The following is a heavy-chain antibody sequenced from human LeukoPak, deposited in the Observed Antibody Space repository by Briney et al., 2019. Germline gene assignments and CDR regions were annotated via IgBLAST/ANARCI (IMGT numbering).Heavy chain of an antibody. D-gene: IGHD3-3*01. J-gene: IGHJ6*02. CDR1: GGTFSSYA. Sequence: SVKVSCKASGGTFSSYAISWVRQAPGQGLEWMGGIIPIFGTANYAQKFQGRVTITAGESTSTAYMELSSLRSEDTAVYYCAREKGDFWSGYYYRYYYGMDVWGQGTTVTVSS. CDR3: AREKGDFWSGYYYRYYYGMDV. CDR2: IIPIFGTA. V-gene: IGHV1-69*13.